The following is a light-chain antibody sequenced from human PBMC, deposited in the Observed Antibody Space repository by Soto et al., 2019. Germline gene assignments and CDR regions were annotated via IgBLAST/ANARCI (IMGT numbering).Light chain of an antibody. CDR1: QNINTY. V-gene: IGKV1-39*01. J-gene: IGKJ3*01. CDR3: QQTSSSPFT. CDR2: DAA. Sequence: DIQMTQSPYSLSAAVGDRVTIACRASQNINTYLNWYQQKPGKAPKLLMFDAASLQSGFPSRFSCSGSRTDFTLTITSLQPEDFATYYCQQTSSSPFTVGPGTKVDIK.